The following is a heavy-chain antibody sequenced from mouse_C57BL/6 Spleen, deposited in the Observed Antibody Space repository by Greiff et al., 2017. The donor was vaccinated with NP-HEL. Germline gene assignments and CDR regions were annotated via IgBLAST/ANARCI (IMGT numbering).Heavy chain of an antibody. D-gene: IGHD2-3*01. CDR3: ATNDGYSYYYAMDY. V-gene: IGHV1-82*01. CDR1: GYAFSSSW. J-gene: IGHJ4*01. CDR2: IYPGDGDT. Sequence: QVQLQQSGPELVKPGASVKISCKASGYAFSSSWMNWVKQRPGKGLEWIGRIYPGDGDTNYNGKFKGKATLTADKSSITAYMQLSSLTSEDSAVYFCATNDGYSYYYAMDYWGQGTSVTVSS.